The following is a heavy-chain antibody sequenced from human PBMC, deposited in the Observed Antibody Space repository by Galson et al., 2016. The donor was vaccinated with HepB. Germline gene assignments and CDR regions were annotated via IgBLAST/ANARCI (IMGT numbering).Heavy chain of an antibody. D-gene: IGHD3-22*01. V-gene: IGHV3-23*01. CDR1: GFTFSNNG. CDR3: AMGPDSSGSDY. Sequence: SLRLSCATSGFTFSNNGMSWVRQAPGKGLEWVSTFGVSVNTYYADSVKGRFTISRDTSKNPFPLKLSSVTAADTAVYYCAMGPDSSGSDYWGQGTLVTVSS. J-gene: IGHJ4*02. CDR2: FGVSVNT.